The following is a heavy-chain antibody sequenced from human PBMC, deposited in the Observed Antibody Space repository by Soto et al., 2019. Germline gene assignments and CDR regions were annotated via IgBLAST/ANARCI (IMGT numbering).Heavy chain of an antibody. CDR1: GDSVSSNSAA. CDR3: ARDVHLAAAGPVLPSDY. Sequence: SQTLSLTCAISGDSVSSNSAAWNWIRQSPSRGLEWLGRTYYRSKWYNDYAVSVKSRITINPDTSKNQFSLQLNSVTPEDTAVYYCARDVHLAAAGPVLPSDYWGQGTLVTVSS. CDR2: TYYRSKWYN. D-gene: IGHD6-13*01. J-gene: IGHJ4*02. V-gene: IGHV6-1*01.